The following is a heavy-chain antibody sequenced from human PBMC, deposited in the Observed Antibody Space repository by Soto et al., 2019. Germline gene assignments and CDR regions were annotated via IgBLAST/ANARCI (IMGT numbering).Heavy chain of an antibody. CDR3: ARAHLPYYDFWSGSTNWFDP. CDR2: ISYDGSNK. CDR1: GFTFSSYA. J-gene: IGHJ5*02. Sequence: GGSLRLSCAASGFTFSSYAMHWVRQAPGKGLEWVAVISYDGSNKYYADSVKGRFTISRDNSKNTLYLQMNSLRAEDTAVYYCARAHLPYYDFWSGSTNWFDPWGQGTLVTVSS. V-gene: IGHV3-30-3*01. D-gene: IGHD3-3*01.